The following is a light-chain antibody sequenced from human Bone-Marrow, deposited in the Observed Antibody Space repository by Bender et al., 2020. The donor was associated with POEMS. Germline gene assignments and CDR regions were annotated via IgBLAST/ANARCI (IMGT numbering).Light chain of an antibody. CDR3: AVWDDSLNGWV. V-gene: IGLV2-14*02. Sequence: QSALTQPASVSGSPGQSITISCTGTSSDVGPYNLVSWYQQHPGKAPKVIIYEDTKRPSGVSDRFSGSNSGNTASLTISGLQSEDEADYYCAVWDDSLNGWVFGGGTKLTVL. CDR1: SSDVGPYNL. J-gene: IGLJ3*02. CDR2: EDT.